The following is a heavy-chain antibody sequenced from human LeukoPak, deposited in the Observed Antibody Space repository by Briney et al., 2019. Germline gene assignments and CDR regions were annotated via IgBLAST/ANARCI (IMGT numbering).Heavy chain of an antibody. D-gene: IGHD3-22*01. V-gene: IGHV4-59*01. CDR1: GGSISSFY. CDR2: LYYSGST. J-gene: IGHJ4*02. CDR3: ARGWYDSSGYGLDY. Sequence: PSETLSLTCTVSGGSISSFYWTWLRQPPGKGLEWIGYLYYSGSTYYNPSLKSRVTISLDTSKNQVSLKLSSVTAADTAVFYCARGWYDSSGYGLDYWGRGTLVTVSS.